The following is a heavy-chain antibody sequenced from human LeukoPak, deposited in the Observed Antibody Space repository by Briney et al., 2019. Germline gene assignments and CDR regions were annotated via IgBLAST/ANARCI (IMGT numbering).Heavy chain of an antibody. CDR2: ISYNGSNK. CDR1: GFTFSSYA. V-gene: IGHV3-30*04. D-gene: IGHD3-10*01. CDR3: ARGRGSGSYYRNLFDP. Sequence: SGGSLRLSCAASGFTFSSYAMHWVRQAPGKGLEWVAVISYNGSNKYYADSVKGRFTISRDNSKNTLYLQMNSLRAEDTAVYYCARGRGSGSYYRNLFDPWGQGTLVTVSS. J-gene: IGHJ5*02.